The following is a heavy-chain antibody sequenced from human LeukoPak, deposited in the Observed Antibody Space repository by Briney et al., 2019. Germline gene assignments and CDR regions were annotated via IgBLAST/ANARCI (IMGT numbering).Heavy chain of an antibody. Sequence: GGSLRLSCAASGFTFSSYAMHWVRQAPGKGLEWVAVISYDGSNKYYADSVKGRFTISRDNSKSSLYLQMSNLRPEDTALYYCTKDINSGIFYNTYMDVWGKGTPVTVSS. CDR3: TKDINSGIFYNTYMDV. J-gene: IGHJ6*03. V-gene: IGHV3-30*04. CDR1: GFTFSSYA. CDR2: ISYDGSNK. D-gene: IGHD3-10*01.